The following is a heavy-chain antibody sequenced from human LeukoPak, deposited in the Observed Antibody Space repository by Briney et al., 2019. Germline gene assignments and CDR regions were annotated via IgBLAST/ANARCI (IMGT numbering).Heavy chain of an antibody. J-gene: IGHJ4*02. D-gene: IGHD2-2*02. CDR2: IHPSGML. V-gene: IGHV4-31*03. CDR3: ARIYCSSTSCYTGIAAAGIVF. CDR1: GASFNSDDQY. Sequence: PSETLSLTRTVSGASFNSDDQYWNWIRQSPGKGLEWIGSIHPSGMLYNNPSLESRVTMSRDTSKNQFSLNLNSVTAADTAVYYCARIYCSSTSCYTGIAAAGIVFWGQGTLVTVSS.